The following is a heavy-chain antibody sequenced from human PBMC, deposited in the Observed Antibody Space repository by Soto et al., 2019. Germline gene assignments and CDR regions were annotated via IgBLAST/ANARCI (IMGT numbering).Heavy chain of an antibody. V-gene: IGHV3-74*01. CDR2: INGDGSGT. CDR3: ARMIFGTGTINDY. CDR1: GFTFSGSW. J-gene: IGHJ4*02. D-gene: IGHD3-3*01. Sequence: VQLVESGGGLVQPGGSLRLSCAASGFTFSGSWMHWVRQAPGKGLVLVSRINGDGSGTSYADFVKGRFTISRDDAQNTLFVQMNRLTAEDTAVYYCARMIFGTGTINDYVGKGSLVTVSP.